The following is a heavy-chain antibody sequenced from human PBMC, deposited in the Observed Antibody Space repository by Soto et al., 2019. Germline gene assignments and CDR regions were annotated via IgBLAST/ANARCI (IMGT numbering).Heavy chain of an antibody. D-gene: IGHD3-16*02. CDR2: ISGSGGST. Sequence: GGSLRLSCAASGFTFSSYAMSWVRQAPGKGLEWVSAISGSGGSTYYADSVKGRFTISRDNSKNTLYLQMNSLRAEDTAVYYCAKGAYYDYVWGSYRYPERYYGMDVWGQGTTVTVSS. CDR1: GFTFSSYA. J-gene: IGHJ6*02. CDR3: AKGAYYDYVWGSYRYPERYYGMDV. V-gene: IGHV3-23*01.